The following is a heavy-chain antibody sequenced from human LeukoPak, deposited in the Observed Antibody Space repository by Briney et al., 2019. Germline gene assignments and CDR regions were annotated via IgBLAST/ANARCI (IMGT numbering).Heavy chain of an antibody. CDR2: INPNSGGT. V-gene: IGHV1-2*02. CDR3: ARGQFRLSDYDSSGFDY. Sequence: ASVKVSCKASGYTFTGYYMHWVRQAPGQGLEWMGWINPNSGGTNYAQKFQGRVTMTRDTSISTAYMELSRLRSDDTAVYYCARGQFRLSDYDSSGFDYWGQGTLVTVSS. J-gene: IGHJ4*02. CDR1: GYTFTGYY. D-gene: IGHD3-22*01.